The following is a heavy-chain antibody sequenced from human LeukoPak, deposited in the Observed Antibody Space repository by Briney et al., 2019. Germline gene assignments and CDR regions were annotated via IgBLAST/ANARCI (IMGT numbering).Heavy chain of an antibody. Sequence: AVKVSCKASGGTFSSYAISWVRQAPGQGLEWMGRIIPILGIANYAQKFQGRVTITADKSTSTAYMELSSLRSEDTAVYYCARGMGSGGLDWFDSWGQGTLVIVSS. J-gene: IGHJ5*01. CDR3: ARGMGSGGLDWFDS. V-gene: IGHV1-69*04. D-gene: IGHD3-10*01. CDR2: IIPILGIA. CDR1: GGTFSSYA.